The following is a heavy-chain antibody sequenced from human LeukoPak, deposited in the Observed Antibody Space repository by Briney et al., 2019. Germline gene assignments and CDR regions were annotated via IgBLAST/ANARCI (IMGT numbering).Heavy chain of an antibody. D-gene: IGHD4-23*01. V-gene: IGHV3-30*18. CDR2: ISYDGSNK. CDR3: AKDFYGGNSGGPFDI. Sequence: PGGSLRLSCAASGFTFSSYGMHWVRQAPGKGLEWVAVISYDGSNKYYADSVKGRFTISRDNSKNTLYLQMNSLRVEDTAVYYCAKDFYGGNSGGPFDIWGQGTMVTVSS. CDR1: GFTFSSYG. J-gene: IGHJ3*02.